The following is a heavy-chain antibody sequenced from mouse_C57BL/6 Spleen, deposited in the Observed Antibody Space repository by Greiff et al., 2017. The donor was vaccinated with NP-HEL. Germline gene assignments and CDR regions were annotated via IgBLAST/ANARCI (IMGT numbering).Heavy chain of an antibody. CDR3: APLGRDWYFDV. Sequence: VQLQQSGPELVKPGASVKISCKASGYSFTDYNMNWVKPSNGKSLEWIGVSNPNYGTTSYNQKFKGKATLTVYPSSSTAHMPLNGLTSEDSAVYYCAPLGRDWYFDVRGTGTTVTVSS. CDR1: GYSFTDYN. D-gene: IGHD4-1*01. J-gene: IGHJ1*03. CDR2: SNPNYGTT. V-gene: IGHV1-39*01.